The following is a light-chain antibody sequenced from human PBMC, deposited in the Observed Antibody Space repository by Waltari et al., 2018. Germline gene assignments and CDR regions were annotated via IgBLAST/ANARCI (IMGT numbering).Light chain of an antibody. CDR2: QAS. J-gene: IGLJ2*01. CDR1: KLGDKY. V-gene: IGLV3-1*01. Sequence: SYELTQPPSVSVSPGQTASITCSGDKLGDKYACWYQQKPGQPPVLVIYQASKRPSGIPERFSGSNSGNTATLTISGTQAMDEADYYCQAWDSSTYVVFGGGTKLTVL. CDR3: QAWDSSTYVV.